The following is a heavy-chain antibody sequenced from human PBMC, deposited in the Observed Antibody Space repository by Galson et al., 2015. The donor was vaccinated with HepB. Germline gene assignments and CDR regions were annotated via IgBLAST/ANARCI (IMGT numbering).Heavy chain of an antibody. D-gene: IGHD4-17*01. V-gene: IGHV4-39*01. CDR3: ARQVPTSYGDYEGYFDY. CDR1: GGSISSSSYY. CDR2: IYYSGST. J-gene: IGHJ4*02. Sequence: SETLSLTCTVSGGSISSSSYYWGWIRQPPGKGLEWIGSIYYSGSTYYNPSLKSRVTISVDTSKNQFSLKLSSVTAADTAVYYCARQVPTSYGDYEGYFDYWGQGTLVTVSS.